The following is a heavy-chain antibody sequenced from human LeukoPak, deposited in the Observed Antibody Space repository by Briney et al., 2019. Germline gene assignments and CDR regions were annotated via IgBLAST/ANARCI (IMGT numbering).Heavy chain of an antibody. CDR1: GYTFTSYY. J-gene: IGHJ3*02. CDR3: ARGSIVGAKTLGFGAFDI. CDR2: INPSGGSR. V-gene: IGHV1-46*01. D-gene: IGHD1-26*01. Sequence: ASVKVSCKASGYTFTSYYMHWVRQAPGQGLEWMGIINPSGGSRSYAQKFQGRVTMTRDTSTSTVYMELSSLRSEDTAVYYCARGSIVGAKTLGFGAFDIWGQGTMVAVSS.